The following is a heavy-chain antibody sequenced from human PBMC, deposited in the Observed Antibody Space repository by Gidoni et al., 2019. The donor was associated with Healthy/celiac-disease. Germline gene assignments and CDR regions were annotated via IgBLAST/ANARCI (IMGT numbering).Heavy chain of an antibody. CDR1: GFTFGDYA. J-gene: IGHJ5*02. Sequence: EVQLVESGGGLVQPGRSLRLSCTASGFTFGDYAMSWFRQAPGKGLEWVGRFTISRDDSKSIAYLQRNSLKTEDTAVYYCTRDEWFDPWGQGTLVTVSS. V-gene: IGHV3-49*03. CDR3: TRDEWFDP.